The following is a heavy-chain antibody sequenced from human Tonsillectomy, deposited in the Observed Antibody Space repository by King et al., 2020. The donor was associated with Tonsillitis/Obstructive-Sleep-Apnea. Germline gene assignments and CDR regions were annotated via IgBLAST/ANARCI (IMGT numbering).Heavy chain of an antibody. CDR3: ARGPECSSTSSYDFYYMVV. CDR2: ISSSSSYK. Sequence: VQLVESGGGLVKPGGSLRLSCAASGFTFSSYSMNWVRQAPGKGLEWVSSISSSSSYKYYADSVKGRFTISRDNAKNSLYLQMNSLGAEDTAGYYCARGPECSSTSSYDFYYMVVWGNGTPVTASS. D-gene: IGHD2-2*01. J-gene: IGHJ6*03. V-gene: IGHV3-21*01. CDR1: GFTFSSYS.